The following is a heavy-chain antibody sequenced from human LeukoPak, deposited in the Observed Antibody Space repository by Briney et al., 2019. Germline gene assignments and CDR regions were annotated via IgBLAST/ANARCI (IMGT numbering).Heavy chain of an antibody. CDR3: VSDYYDSSGYTFQH. Sequence: SSVKVSCKASGGTFSSYAISWVRQAPGQGLEWMGGIIPIFGTANYAQKLQGRVTITTDESTSTAYMELRSLRSDDTAVYYCVSDYYDSSGYTFQHWGQGTLVTVSS. CDR1: GGTFSSYA. D-gene: IGHD3-22*01. CDR2: IIPIFGTA. V-gene: IGHV1-69*05. J-gene: IGHJ1*01.